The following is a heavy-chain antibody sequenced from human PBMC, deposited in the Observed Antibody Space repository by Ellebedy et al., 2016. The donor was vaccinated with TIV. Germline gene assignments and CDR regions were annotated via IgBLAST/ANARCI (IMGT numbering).Heavy chain of an antibody. Sequence: TVSCKGSGYSFTSYWIAWVRQMTGKGLEWMGIIYPGDSDTRYSPSFQGRVTISADQSISTAYLQWSRLKASDTAMYYCASLSGSLAFDVWGQGTIVTVSS. CDR2: IYPGDSDT. D-gene: IGHD6-19*01. CDR3: ASLSGSLAFDV. V-gene: IGHV5-51*01. CDR1: GYSFTSYW. J-gene: IGHJ3*01.